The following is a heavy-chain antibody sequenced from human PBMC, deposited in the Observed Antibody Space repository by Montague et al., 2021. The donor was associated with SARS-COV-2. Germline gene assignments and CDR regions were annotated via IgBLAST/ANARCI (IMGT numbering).Heavy chain of an antibody. V-gene: IGHV4-34*01. CDR3: ASGGDRFPMRVVVMTGGIYCLDH. Sequence: SETLSLTCAVYGGSFSDGCYTWIRLSPGDGMGWDGVINHSGRTSAKPSVKGQVTMSVDTSKNQFSLKLKSVTAADTAVYYCASGGDRFPMRVVVMTGGIYCLDHWGQGTLVTVSS. CDR1: GGSFSDGC. CDR2: INHSGRT. J-gene: IGHJ4*02. D-gene: IGHD3-22*01.